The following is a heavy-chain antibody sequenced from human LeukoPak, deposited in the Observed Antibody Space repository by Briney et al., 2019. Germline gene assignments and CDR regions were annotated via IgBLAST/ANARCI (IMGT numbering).Heavy chain of an antibody. CDR3: ARGSSFDGYCSAGACDAGYYDA. V-gene: IGHV4-34*01. Sequence: SETLSLTCVVYGESFSAYFWNWIRQAPGKPLEYIGEINHRGSSHYNPSLKTRVTLSVDTSKNQFSLRLTSVTAADTAVYFCARGSSFDGYCSAGACDAGYYDAWGQGTPVTVSS. CDR2: INHRGSS. J-gene: IGHJ5*02. CDR1: GESFSAYF. D-gene: IGHD2-15*01.